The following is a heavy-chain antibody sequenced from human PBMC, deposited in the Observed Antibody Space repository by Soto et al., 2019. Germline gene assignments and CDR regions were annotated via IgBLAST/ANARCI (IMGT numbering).Heavy chain of an antibody. V-gene: IGHV3-21*01. Sequence: GGSLRLSCAASGFTFSSYSMNWVRQAPGKGLEWVSSISSSTSYMYYADSVKGRFTISRDNAKNSLYLQMHSLRAEDTAVYYCTRRGGYSYYFDYWGQGTLVTVSS. CDR1: GFTFSSYS. J-gene: IGHJ4*02. CDR3: TRRGGYSYYFDY. D-gene: IGHD5-18*01. CDR2: ISSSTSYM.